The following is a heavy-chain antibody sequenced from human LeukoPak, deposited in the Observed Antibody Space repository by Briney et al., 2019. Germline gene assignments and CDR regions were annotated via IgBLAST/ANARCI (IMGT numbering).Heavy chain of an antibody. CDR2: IYNSEIT. V-gene: IGHV4-59*01. D-gene: IGHD1-26*01. J-gene: IGHJ4*02. Sequence: PSETLSLTCTVSGGSTSRYYWSWIRQPPGKGLEWIGYIYNSEITNYNPSLKSRVTISADTSKNQFSLKLTSVTAADTAVYYCARVDEDVGDRRTFAYWGQGTLVTVSS. CDR3: ARVDEDVGDRRTFAY. CDR1: GGSTSRYY.